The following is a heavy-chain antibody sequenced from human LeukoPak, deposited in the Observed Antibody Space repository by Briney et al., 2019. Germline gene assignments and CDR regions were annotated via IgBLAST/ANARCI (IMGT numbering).Heavy chain of an antibody. CDR2: ISGSGGST. Sequence: GGSLRLSCAASGFTFSSYAMSWVRQAPGKGLEWVSAISGSGGSTYYADSVKGRFTISRDNSKNTLYLQMNSPRAEDTAVYYCAKDSSPIYALWFGESYYFDYWGQGTLVTVSS. D-gene: IGHD3-10*01. CDR3: AKDSSPIYALWFGESYYFDY. J-gene: IGHJ4*02. CDR1: GFTFSSYA. V-gene: IGHV3-23*01.